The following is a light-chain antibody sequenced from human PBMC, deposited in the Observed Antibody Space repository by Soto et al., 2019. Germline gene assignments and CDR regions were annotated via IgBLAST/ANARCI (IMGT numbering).Light chain of an antibody. Sequence: QSALTQDPSASGSPGQSVTISCTGTSNDIGGYAYVSWYQQHPGKVPKLIIYEITKRPSGVPDRFSGSRSGNLASLTISGLQAEDEADYYCSSYSGNNHVGVFGTGTKVTV. J-gene: IGLJ1*01. CDR3: SSYSGNNHVGV. CDR2: EIT. CDR1: SNDIGGYAY. V-gene: IGLV2-8*01.